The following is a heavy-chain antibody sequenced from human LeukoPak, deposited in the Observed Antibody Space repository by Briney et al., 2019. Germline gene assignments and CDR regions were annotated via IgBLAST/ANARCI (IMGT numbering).Heavy chain of an antibody. V-gene: IGHV4-59*11. CDR3: ATIKRGSTYGYFDF. CDR2: MFDTVST. D-gene: IGHD5-18*01. J-gene: IGHJ4*02. CDR1: GASTASHY. Sequence: SETLSLTCTVPGASTASHYWTWLRQPPGKELEWIAYMFDTVSTKSNPSLKSRLTLSAGTSKKQLSLRLSSVTAADTAVYYCATIKRGSTYGYFDFWGQGIKVTVSS.